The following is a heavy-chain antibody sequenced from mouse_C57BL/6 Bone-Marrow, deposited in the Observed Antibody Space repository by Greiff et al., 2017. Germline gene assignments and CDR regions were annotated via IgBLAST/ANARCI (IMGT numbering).Heavy chain of an antibody. CDR2: VYPRSGNT. J-gene: IGHJ2*01. V-gene: IGHV1-81*01. CDR3: ARIGGLPFDY. CDR1: GYTFTSYG. D-gene: IGHD1-1*02. Sequence: VQLQESGAELARPGASVKLSCKASGYTFTSYGISWVKQRTGQGLEWIGEVYPRSGNTYYNEKIKGKATLTADKSSSTSYMELRSLTSEDSAVYFCARIGGLPFDYWGQGTTLTVSS.